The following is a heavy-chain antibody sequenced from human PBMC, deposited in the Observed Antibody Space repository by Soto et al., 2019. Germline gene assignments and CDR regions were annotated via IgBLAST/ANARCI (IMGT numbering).Heavy chain of an antibody. J-gene: IGHJ2*01. CDR1: GFTFSSDA. CDR2: ISGSGGST. V-gene: IGHV3-23*01. Sequence: EVQLLESGGGLVQPGGSLRLTCAASGFTFSSDAMSWVRQAPGKGREWVSAISGSGGSTYYADAVKGRSTSSRDNSKNTLNLRMNGLRAEDTAVYYCANPYQPSNNFDLWGRGTLVTVSS. CDR3: ANPYQPSNNFDL. D-gene: IGHD2-2*01.